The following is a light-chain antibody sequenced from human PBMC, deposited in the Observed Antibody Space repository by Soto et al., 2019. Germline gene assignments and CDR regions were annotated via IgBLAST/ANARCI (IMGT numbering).Light chain of an antibody. V-gene: IGKV4-1*01. CDR1: QSVLYSSNNKNY. CDR3: QQYYSTPQT. CDR2: WAS. J-gene: IGKJ1*01. Sequence: DIVMTQSPDSLAVSLGERATINCKSSQSVLYSSNNKNYLAWYQQKPGQPPKLLIYWASTRESGVPDRFSGSGSGTEFTLTISSLQADDVAVYYCQQYYSTPQTFGRGTKVEIK.